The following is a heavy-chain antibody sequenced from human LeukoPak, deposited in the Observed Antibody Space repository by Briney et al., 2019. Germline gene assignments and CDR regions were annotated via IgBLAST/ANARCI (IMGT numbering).Heavy chain of an antibody. CDR2: INPSGGST. CDR1: GYTFTSYY. D-gene: IGHD3-22*01. CDR3: ARGSIPYYDSSGYLHY. Sequence: ASVKVSCKASGYTFTSYYMNWVRQAPGQGLEWMGVINPSGGSTSYAQKFQGRVTMTRDTSTSTVYMELSSLRPDDTALYYCARGSIPYYDSSGYLHYRGQGTLLPLS. V-gene: IGHV1-46*01. J-gene: IGHJ4*02.